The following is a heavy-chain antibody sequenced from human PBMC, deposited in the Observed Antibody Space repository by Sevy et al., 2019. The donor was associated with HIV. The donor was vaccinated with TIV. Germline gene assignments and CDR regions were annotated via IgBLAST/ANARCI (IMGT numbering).Heavy chain of an antibody. Sequence: SETLSLTCTVSSGSISSYYWSWIRQPPGKGLEYIGYIHSSGTTNYNPSLKSRVTISVDTSKNQFSLNLSSVTAADAAVSYCTRAPPVRSGDDSLNWFDPWGQGTLVTVSS. CDR3: TRAPPVRSGDDSLNWFDP. CDR1: SGSISSYY. J-gene: IGHJ5*02. D-gene: IGHD5-12*01. V-gene: IGHV4-59*01. CDR2: IHSSGTT.